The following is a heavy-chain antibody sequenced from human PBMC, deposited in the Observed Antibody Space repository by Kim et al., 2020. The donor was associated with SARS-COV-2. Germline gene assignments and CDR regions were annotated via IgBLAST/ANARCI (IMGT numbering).Heavy chain of an antibody. Sequence: SETLSLTCAVYGGSFSGYYWSWIRQPPGKGLEWIGEINHSGSTNYNPSLKSRVTISVDTSKNKFSLKLSSVTAADTAVYYCARVQPRHSSGWYRRKNDAFDIWGQGTMVTVSS. CDR2: INHSGST. J-gene: IGHJ3*02. V-gene: IGHV4-34*01. CDR3: ARVQPRHSSGWYRRKNDAFDI. D-gene: IGHD6-19*01. CDR1: GGSFSGYY.